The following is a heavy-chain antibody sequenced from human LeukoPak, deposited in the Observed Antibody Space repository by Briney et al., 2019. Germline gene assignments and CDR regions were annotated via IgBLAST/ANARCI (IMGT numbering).Heavy chain of an antibody. Sequence: SETLSLTCTVSGGSITSSRYYWTWIRQPPGKGLEWIGSIYHSGSTYYNPSLKSRVTISVDTSKNQFSLKLSSVTAADTAVYYCATGASGSYTFFYYFDYWGQGTLVTVSS. CDR1: GGSITSSRYY. D-gene: IGHD1-26*01. CDR3: ATGASGSYTFFYYFDY. CDR2: IYHSGST. V-gene: IGHV4-39*07. J-gene: IGHJ4*02.